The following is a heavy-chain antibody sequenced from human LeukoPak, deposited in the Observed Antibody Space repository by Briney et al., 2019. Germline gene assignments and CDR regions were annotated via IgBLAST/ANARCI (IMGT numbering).Heavy chain of an antibody. D-gene: IGHD1-1*01. Sequence: PGGSLRLSCAASGFTFSSYSMNWVRQAPGRGLEWVSSISSSSSYIYYADSVKGRFTISRDNAKNSLYLQMNSLRAEDTAVYYCAREKLERRVYNWFDPWGQGTLVTVSS. CDR1: GFTFSSYS. V-gene: IGHV3-21*01. CDR2: ISSSSSYI. J-gene: IGHJ5*02. CDR3: AREKLERRVYNWFDP.